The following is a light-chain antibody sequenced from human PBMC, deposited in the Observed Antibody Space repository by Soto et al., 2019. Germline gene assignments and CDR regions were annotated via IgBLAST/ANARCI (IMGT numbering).Light chain of an antibody. CDR3: QQYDNWPPIT. V-gene: IGKV3-15*01. CDR1: QSVGSN. J-gene: IGKJ4*01. CDR2: DAS. Sequence: EVVMTQSPATLSVSPGERATLSCRASQSVGSNLAWYQQKPGQPPRLLIYDASTRATGIPARFSGSGSGAEFTLAISSLQSEDFAVYYCQQYDNWPPITFGGGTKVEIK.